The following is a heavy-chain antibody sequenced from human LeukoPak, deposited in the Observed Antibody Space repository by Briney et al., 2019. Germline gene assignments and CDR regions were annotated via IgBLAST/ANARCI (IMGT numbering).Heavy chain of an antibody. J-gene: IGHJ4*02. D-gene: IGHD6-13*01. V-gene: IGHV4-59*01. Sequence: PSETLSLTCTVSGGSISSYYWSWIRQLPGKGLEWIGYIYYSGSTNYNPSLKSRVTISVDTSKNQFSLKLSSVTAADTAVYYCARVGSSSWYGADYWGQGTLVTVSS. CDR1: GGSISSYY. CDR2: IYYSGST. CDR3: ARVGSSSWYGADY.